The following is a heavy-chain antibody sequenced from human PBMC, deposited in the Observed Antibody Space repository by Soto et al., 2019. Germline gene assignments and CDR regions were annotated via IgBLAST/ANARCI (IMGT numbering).Heavy chain of an antibody. CDR1: GASIGTNNW. CDR2: VYHSGTT. J-gene: IGHJ4*02. Sequence: QVQLQESGPGLVEPSGTLSLTCAVSGASIGTNNWWSWVRQPPGKGVGWIGEVYHSGTTNCNPSLKSRVTISIDNSKNQFSLRLTSMTAADTAVYYCAVPGDGDFDYWSQGTLVTVSS. CDR3: AVPGDGDFDY. V-gene: IGHV4-4*02.